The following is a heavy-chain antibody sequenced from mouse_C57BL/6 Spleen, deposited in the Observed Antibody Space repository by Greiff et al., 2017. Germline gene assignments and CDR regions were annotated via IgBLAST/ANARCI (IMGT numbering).Heavy chain of an antibody. Sequence: EVKVEESGPGMVKPSQSLSLTCTVTGYSITSGYDWHWIRHFPGNKLEWMGYISYSGSTNYNPSLKSRISITHDTSKNHFFLKLNSVTTEDTATYYCARASPYYGSSPWYFDVWGTGTTVTVSS. J-gene: IGHJ1*03. D-gene: IGHD1-1*01. CDR1: GYSITSGYD. CDR3: ARASPYYGSSPWYFDV. CDR2: ISYSGST. V-gene: IGHV3-1*01.